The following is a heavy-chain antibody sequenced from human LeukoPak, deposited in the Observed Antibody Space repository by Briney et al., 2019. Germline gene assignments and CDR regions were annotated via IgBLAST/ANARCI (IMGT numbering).Heavy chain of an antibody. CDR2: INPNSGGT. D-gene: IGHD3-3*01. J-gene: IGHJ6*02. CDR3: ARDTGTNYDFWSGYHPLNYYYGMDV. CDR1: GYTFTGYY. Sequence: ASVKVSCKASGYTFTGYYMHWVRQAPGQGLEWMGWINPNSGGTNYAQKLQGRVTMTTDTSTSTAYMELRSLRSDDTAVYYCARDTGTNYDFWSGYHPLNYYYGMDVWGQGTTVTVSS. V-gene: IGHV1-2*02.